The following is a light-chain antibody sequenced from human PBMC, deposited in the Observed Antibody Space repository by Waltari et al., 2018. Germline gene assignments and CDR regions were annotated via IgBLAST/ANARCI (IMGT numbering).Light chain of an antibody. CDR3: YSYAGSYTLYV. J-gene: IGLJ1*01. Sequence: YQKHPDKAHQRVSLACNQRPSGVPDRFSGSKSGNAASLTISGLQAEDEADYYCYSYAGSYTLYVFGTGTEVTVL. V-gene: IGLV2-11*01. CDR2: ACN.